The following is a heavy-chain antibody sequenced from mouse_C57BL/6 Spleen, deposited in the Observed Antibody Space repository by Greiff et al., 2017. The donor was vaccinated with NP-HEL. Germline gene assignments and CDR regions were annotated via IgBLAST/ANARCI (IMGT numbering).Heavy chain of an antibody. CDR2: IYPGDGDT. CDR1: GYAFSSSW. Sequence: VQLQQSGPELVKPGASVKISCKASGYAFSSSWMNWVKQRPGKGLEWIGRIYPGDGDTNYNGKFKGKATLTADKSSSTAYMQLSSLTSEDSAVYFCAREDDYETRVGFAYWGQGTLVTVSA. J-gene: IGHJ3*01. D-gene: IGHD2-4*01. V-gene: IGHV1-82*01. CDR3: AREDDYETRVGFAY.